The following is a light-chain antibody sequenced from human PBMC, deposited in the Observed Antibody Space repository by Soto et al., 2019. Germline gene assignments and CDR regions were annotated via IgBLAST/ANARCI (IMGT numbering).Light chain of an antibody. CDR3: QQRSNWPLLT. V-gene: IGKV3-11*01. J-gene: IGKJ4*01. Sequence: EIVLTQSPATLSLSPGERATLSCRASQSVSSYLAWYQQKPGQAPRLLIYDASNRATGIPARFSGSGSGTDFTLTISSLEPEDFAVDYWQQRSNWPLLTFGGGTKVEIK. CDR2: DAS. CDR1: QSVSSY.